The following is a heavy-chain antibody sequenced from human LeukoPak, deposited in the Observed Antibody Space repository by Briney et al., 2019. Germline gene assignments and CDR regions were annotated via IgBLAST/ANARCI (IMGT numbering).Heavy chain of an antibody. CDR3: AKGLRLYFDILTGYFDY. J-gene: IGHJ4*02. Sequence: YADSVKGRFTISRDNSKSTLYLQMNSLRAEDTAVYYCAKGLRLYFDILTGYFDYWGQGTLVTVSS. D-gene: IGHD3-9*01. V-gene: IGHV3-23*01.